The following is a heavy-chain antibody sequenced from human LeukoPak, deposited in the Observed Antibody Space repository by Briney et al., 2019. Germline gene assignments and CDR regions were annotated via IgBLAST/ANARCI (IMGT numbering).Heavy chain of an antibody. CDR3: ARDSRGESGSYFPFDY. J-gene: IGHJ4*02. CDR1: GFTFSSYE. Sequence: GGSLRLSCAASGFTFSSYEMNWVRQAPGEGLEWVSYISSSGSTIYYADSVKGRFTISRDNAKNSLYLQMNSLRAEDTAVYYCARDSRGESGSYFPFDYWGQGTLVTVSS. CDR2: ISSSGSTI. D-gene: IGHD1-26*01. V-gene: IGHV3-48*03.